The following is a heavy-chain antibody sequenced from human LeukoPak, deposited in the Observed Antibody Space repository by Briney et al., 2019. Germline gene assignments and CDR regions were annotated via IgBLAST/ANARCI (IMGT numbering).Heavy chain of an antibody. D-gene: IGHD1-1*01. CDR3: AKDDKWNDGGGAFDI. CDR1: GLIFTDYA. Sequence: GGSLRLSCAASGLIFTDYAMSWVRQAPGKGLEWVSAISASGGSTYYAASVKGRFTIYRDNSKNTLYLQMNILRAEDTALYYCAKDDKWNDGGGAFDIWGQGTMVTVSS. CDR2: ISASGGST. J-gene: IGHJ3*02. V-gene: IGHV3-23*01.